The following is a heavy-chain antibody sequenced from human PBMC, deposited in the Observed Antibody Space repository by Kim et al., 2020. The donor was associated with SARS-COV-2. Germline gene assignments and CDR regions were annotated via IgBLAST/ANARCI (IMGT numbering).Heavy chain of an antibody. CDR3: ARDPRIGGSYSSYFDY. J-gene: IGHJ4*02. CDR1: GYTFTSYG. D-gene: IGHD1-26*01. V-gene: IGHV1-18*01. Sequence: ASVKVSCKASGYTFTSYGISWVRQAPGQGLEWMGWISAYNGNTNYAQKLQGRVTMTTDTSTSTAYMELRSLRSDDTAVYYCARDPRIGGSYSSYFDYWGQGTLVTVSS. CDR2: ISAYNGNT.